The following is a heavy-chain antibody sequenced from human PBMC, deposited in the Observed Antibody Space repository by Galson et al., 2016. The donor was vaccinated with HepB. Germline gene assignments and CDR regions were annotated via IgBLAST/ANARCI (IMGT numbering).Heavy chain of an antibody. V-gene: IGHV3-11*06. D-gene: IGHD1-26*01. J-gene: IGHJ4*02. CDR3: ARGSQPPQWQLGGYFDY. Sequence: SLRLSCAGFSDSYMSWIRQAPGKGLEWGSFLSSSGTYTKYADSVTGRCTISRDNAKNSLNLQMNSLRVEDTAVYYCARGSQPPQWQLGGYFDYWGQGTLVTVSS. CDR1: SDSY. CDR2: LSSSGTYT.